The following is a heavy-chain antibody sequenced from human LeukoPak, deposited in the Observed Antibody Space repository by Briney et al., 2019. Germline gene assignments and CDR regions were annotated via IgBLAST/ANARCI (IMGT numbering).Heavy chain of an antibody. CDR1: GDSVSRNSAA. CDR2: TYYKSQWYY. Sequence: SQTLSLTCAISGDSVSRNSAAWNWIRQSPSRGLEWLGRTYYKSQWYYNYAVSVKSRITINPDTSKNQFSLQLNSVTPEDTAVYYCARGAPKYYDDSSGYPDYWGQGTLVTVSS. CDR3: ARGAPKYYDDSSGYPDY. V-gene: IGHV6-1*01. J-gene: IGHJ4*02. D-gene: IGHD3-22*01.